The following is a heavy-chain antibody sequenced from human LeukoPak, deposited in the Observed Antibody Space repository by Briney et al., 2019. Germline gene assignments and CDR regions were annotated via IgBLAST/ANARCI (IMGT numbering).Heavy chain of an antibody. CDR2: IKQDGSEK. D-gene: IGHD3-22*01. CDR3: ARGGYYDSSGYYNYFDY. J-gene: IGHJ4*02. V-gene: IGHV3-7*01. Sequence: GGSLRLSCAASGFTFSSYWMSWVRQAPGKGLEWVANIKQDGSEKYYVDSVKGRFTISRDNAKNSLYLQKNSLRAEDTAVYYCARGGYYDSSGYYNYFDYWGQGTLVTVSS. CDR1: GFTFSSYW.